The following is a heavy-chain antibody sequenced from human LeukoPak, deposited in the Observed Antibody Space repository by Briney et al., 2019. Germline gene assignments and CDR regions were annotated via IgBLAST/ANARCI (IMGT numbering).Heavy chain of an antibody. D-gene: IGHD3-22*01. CDR2: INPNSGDT. CDR1: GYTFTGYY. V-gene: IGHV1-2*06. Sequence: ASVTVSCTASGYTFTGYYVHWVRQAPGQGLEWMGRINPNSGDTNYAQKFQGRVTMTRDTSISTAYMELSRLRSDDTAVYYCATDRRYYDSSGYTTVEFDYWGQGTLVTVSS. J-gene: IGHJ4*02. CDR3: ATDRRYYDSSGYTTVEFDY.